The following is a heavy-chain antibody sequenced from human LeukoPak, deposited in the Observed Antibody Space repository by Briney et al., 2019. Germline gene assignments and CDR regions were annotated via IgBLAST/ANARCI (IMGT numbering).Heavy chain of an antibody. CDR2: IYYSGST. J-gene: IGHJ4*02. Sequence: SETLSLTCTVSGGSISSSSYYWGWIRQPPGKGLEWIGSIYYSGSTYYNPSLKSRVTISVDTSKNQFSLKLSSVTAADTAVYYCARQSSGYYLVALWGQGTLVTVSS. D-gene: IGHD3-22*01. V-gene: IGHV4-39*01. CDR1: GGSISSSSYY. CDR3: ARQSSGYYLVAL.